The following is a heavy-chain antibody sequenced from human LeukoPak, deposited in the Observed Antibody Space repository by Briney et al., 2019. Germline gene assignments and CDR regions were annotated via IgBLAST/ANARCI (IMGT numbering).Heavy chain of an antibody. CDR3: ASPPGISAAGHWVDP. CDR1: GFTFSSYS. D-gene: IGHD6-13*01. V-gene: IGHV3-48*01. J-gene: IGHJ5*02. Sequence: GGSLRLSCAASGFTFSSYSMNWVRQAPGKGLEWVSYISSSSSTIYYADSVKGRFTISRDNAKNSLYLQMNSLRAEDTAVYYCASPPGISAAGHWVDPWGQGTLVTVSS. CDR2: ISSSSSTI.